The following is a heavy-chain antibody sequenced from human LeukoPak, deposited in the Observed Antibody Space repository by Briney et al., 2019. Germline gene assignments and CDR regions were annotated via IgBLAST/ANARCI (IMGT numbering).Heavy chain of an antibody. CDR2: ISAYNGNT. CDR1: GYTFTSYG. Sequence: ASVKVSCKASGYTFTSYGISWVRQAPGQGLEWMGWISAYNGNTNYAQKLQGRVTMTTDTSTSTAYMELRSLRSDDTAVYYCARSRTLNSSGWYELGYWGQGTLVTVSS. V-gene: IGHV1-18*01. CDR3: ARSRTLNSSGWYELGY. D-gene: IGHD6-19*01. J-gene: IGHJ4*02.